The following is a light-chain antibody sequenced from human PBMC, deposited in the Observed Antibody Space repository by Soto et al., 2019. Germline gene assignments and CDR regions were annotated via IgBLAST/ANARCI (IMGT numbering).Light chain of an antibody. J-gene: IGKJ1*01. CDR2: GAS. CDR3: QQYYSSPPT. V-gene: IGKV3-15*01. Sequence: EIVLTQSPATLSLSPVERATLSCSASQSVSSYLAWYQQKPGQAPRLLIYGASTRVTGIPARFSGSGSGTEFTLTISSLQSEDFAVYYCQQYYSSPPTCGQGTKGDIK. CDR1: QSVSSY.